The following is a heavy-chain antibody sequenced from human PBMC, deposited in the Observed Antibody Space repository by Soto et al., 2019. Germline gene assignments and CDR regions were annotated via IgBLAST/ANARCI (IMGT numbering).Heavy chain of an antibody. CDR3: ARLLYDSSGYYYFDY. CDR2: IYYSGSP. D-gene: IGHD3-22*01. J-gene: IGHJ4*02. V-gene: IGHV4-39*01. CDR1: GGSISSSNYY. Sequence: SETLSLSCTVSGGSISSSNYYLGGIRQPPGKGLEWIASIYYSGSPYNNPSLKSRVTMSVDTSKNQFSLKMTSVTAADTAVYYCARLLYDSSGYYYFDYWGQGTLVTVSS.